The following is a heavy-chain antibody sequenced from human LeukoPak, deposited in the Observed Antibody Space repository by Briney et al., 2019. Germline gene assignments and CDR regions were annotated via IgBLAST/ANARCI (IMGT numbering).Heavy chain of an antibody. CDR2: ISSSGSTT. CDR3: ARPGGQLLSLDY. CDR1: GFTFSYYS. D-gene: IGHD2-2*01. Sequence: GGSLRLSCAVSGFTFSYYSMNWVRQAPGKGLEWVSYISSSGSTTYYADSVKGRFTVSRDNAKNSLYLQMNSLGDEDTAVYYCARPGGQLLSLDYWGQGTLVTVSS. V-gene: IGHV3-48*02. J-gene: IGHJ4*02.